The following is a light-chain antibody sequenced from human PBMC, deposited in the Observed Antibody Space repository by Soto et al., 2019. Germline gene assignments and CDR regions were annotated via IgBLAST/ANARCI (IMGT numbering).Light chain of an antibody. CDR3: QHRGEWPRT. Sequence: EIVLTQSPATLSLSPGERATLSCRASQSVSNYLAWYQQKPGQAPRLLIYGASNRATGIPARFTGSGAGTDFTLTISSLEPEDFAVYYCQHRGEWPRTFGQGTKLEIK. CDR2: GAS. V-gene: IGKV3-11*01. CDR1: QSVSNY. J-gene: IGKJ2*01.